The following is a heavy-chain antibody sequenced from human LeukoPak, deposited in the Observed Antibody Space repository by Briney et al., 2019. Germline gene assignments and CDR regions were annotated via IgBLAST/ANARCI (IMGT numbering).Heavy chain of an antibody. D-gene: IGHD1-14*01. Sequence: GGSLRLSCAASGFTVITNDMTWVRQAPGKGLEWVSVLYSDGNTKYADSVQGRFTISRDNSKNTLYLEMNSLSPDDTAVYYCARGVEPLAANTLAYWGEGTLVTVSS. CDR2: LYSDGNT. CDR3: ARGVEPLAANTLAY. V-gene: IGHV3-53*01. J-gene: IGHJ4*02. CDR1: GFTVITND.